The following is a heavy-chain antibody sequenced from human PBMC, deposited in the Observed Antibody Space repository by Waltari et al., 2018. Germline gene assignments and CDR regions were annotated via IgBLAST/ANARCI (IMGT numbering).Heavy chain of an antibody. D-gene: IGHD2-15*01. CDR3: ARIGPQRILNWFDP. CDR2: IYYSGST. Sequence: QVQLQESGPGLVKPSETLSLTCTVSGGSISSYYWSWIRPPPGKGLGWIGDIYYSGSTTYNPSLKSRVTISVDTSKNQFSLKLSSVTAADTAVYYCARIGPQRILNWFDPWGQGTLVTVSS. J-gene: IGHJ5*02. V-gene: IGHV4-59*01. CDR1: GGSISSYY.